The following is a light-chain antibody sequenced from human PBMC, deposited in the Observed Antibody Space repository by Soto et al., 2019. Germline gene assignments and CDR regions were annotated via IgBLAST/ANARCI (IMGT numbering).Light chain of an antibody. CDR1: QSISSW. J-gene: IGKJ1*01. CDR3: QQYNSYSEWT. Sequence: DIQMTQSPSNLSASVGDRVTITCRASQSISSWLAWYQQKPGKAPKLLIYDASSLESGVPSRFSGSGSGTEFTLTIRSLQPDDFATYYCQQYNSYSEWTFGQGTKVEIK. V-gene: IGKV1-5*01. CDR2: DAS.